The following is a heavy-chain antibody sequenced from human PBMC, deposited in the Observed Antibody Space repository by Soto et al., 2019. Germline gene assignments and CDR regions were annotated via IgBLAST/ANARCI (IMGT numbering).Heavy chain of an antibody. CDR2: INSDGSST. CDR1: GFTFSSYW. V-gene: IGHV3-74*01. J-gene: IGHJ4*02. Sequence: EVQLVESGGGLVQPGGSLRLSCAASGFTFSSYWMHWVRQAPGKGLVWVSRINSDGSSTSYADSVKGRFTISRDNAKNTLYLQMNSLRAEDTAVYYCARVPTWIQLWLGPDYWGQGTLVTVSS. CDR3: ARVPTWIQLWLGPDY. D-gene: IGHD5-18*01.